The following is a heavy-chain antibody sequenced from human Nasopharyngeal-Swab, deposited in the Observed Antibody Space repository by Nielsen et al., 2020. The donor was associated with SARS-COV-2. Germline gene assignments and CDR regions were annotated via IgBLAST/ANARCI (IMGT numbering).Heavy chain of an antibody. Sequence: GESLKISCAGSGFTFSSYWMHWVRQAPGKGLMWVARINRDGSGTNYADSVKGRFTISRDNAKNTLYLQMNTLSAEDTGVYYCASDCDTATCYRSAADTWGQGTLVTVSS. D-gene: IGHD2-2*01. CDR3: ASDCDTATCYRSAADT. V-gene: IGHV3-74*01. CDR1: GFTFSSYW. CDR2: INRDGSGT. J-gene: IGHJ5*01.